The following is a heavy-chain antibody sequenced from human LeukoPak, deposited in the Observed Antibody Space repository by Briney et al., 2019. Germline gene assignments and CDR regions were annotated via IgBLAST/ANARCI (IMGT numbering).Heavy chain of an antibody. V-gene: IGHV3-7*01. CDR3: ARANSLGY. CDR2: IKHDGSEK. Sequence: TGGSLRLSCAASGFIFSSYWMSWVRQAPGKGLEWVANIKHDGSEKYYVDSVKGRFTISRDNAKDSLYLQMNSLRAQDTAVYYCARANSLGYWGQGTLVTVSS. J-gene: IGHJ4*02. CDR1: GFIFSSYW. D-gene: IGHD2/OR15-2a*01.